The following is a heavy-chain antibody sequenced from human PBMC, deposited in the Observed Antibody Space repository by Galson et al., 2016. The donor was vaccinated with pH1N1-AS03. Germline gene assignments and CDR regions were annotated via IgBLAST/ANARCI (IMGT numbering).Heavy chain of an antibody. Sequence: LSLTCTVSGDSISRGNYFWSWVRQPAGKGLEWIGCIRASGSTDYKASLKSRDTVSLDPSKNQFSLKLNSVTTADTAFYYCARVGWGGDSWGQGTLVTVSS. J-gene: IGHJ4*02. CDR3: ARVGWGGDS. CDR1: GDSISRGNYF. D-gene: IGHD3-16*01. V-gene: IGHV4-61*02. CDR2: IRASGST.